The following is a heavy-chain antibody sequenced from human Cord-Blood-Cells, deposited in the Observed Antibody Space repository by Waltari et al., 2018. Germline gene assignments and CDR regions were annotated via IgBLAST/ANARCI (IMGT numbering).Heavy chain of an antibody. CDR2: IIPIFGTA. CDR3: ARAGYCSSTSCYNIAYYYYGMDV. CDR1: GGTFSSYA. D-gene: IGHD2-2*01. V-gene: IGHV1-69*12. Sequence: QVQLVQSGAEVKKPGSSVKVSCKASGGTFSSYAISWLRQAPGQGLEWMGGIIPIFGTANYAQQFQGRVTITADESTRTAYMELSSLRSEDTAVYYCARAGYCSSTSCYNIAYYYYGMDVWGQGP. J-gene: IGHJ6*02.